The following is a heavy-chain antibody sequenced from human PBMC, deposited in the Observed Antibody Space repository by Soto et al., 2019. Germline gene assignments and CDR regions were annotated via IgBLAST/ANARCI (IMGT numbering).Heavy chain of an antibody. CDR1: GGTVSSNSVA. CDR3: ARSEEDADYYYYGMDD. CDR2: TYYRSRWYS. D-gene: IGHD2-15*01. V-gene: IGHV6-1*01. Sequence: SQTLSLTCVGSGGTVSSNSVAWNWVRQSTSRGLEWLGRTYYRSRWYSDYAVSVRSRIDINADTSKNKVALQLNSVTPEDTAVYYCARSEEDADYYYYGMDDWGQGATVTVSS. J-gene: IGHJ6*02.